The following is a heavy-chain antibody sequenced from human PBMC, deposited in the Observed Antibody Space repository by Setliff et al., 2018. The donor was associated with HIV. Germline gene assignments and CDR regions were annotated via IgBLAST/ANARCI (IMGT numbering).Heavy chain of an antibody. J-gene: IGHJ6*02. CDR3: ASGFVLRPFFRGGMDV. CDR2: IYYSGST. D-gene: IGHD2-8*01. CDR1: GGSISSGGYY. Sequence: PSETLSLTCTVSGGSISSGGYYWSWIRQHPGKGLEWIGYIYYSGSTYYNPSLESRVTISVDTSKNHFSLKLSSVTAADTAVYYCASGFVLRPFFRGGMDVWGQGTTVT. V-gene: IGHV4-31*03.